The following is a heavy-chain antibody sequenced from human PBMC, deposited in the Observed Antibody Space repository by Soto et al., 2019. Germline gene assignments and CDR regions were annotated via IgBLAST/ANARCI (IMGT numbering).Heavy chain of an antibody. Sequence: SETLSLTCAVYGGSFSGYYWSWIRQPPGKGLEWIGEINHSGSTNYNPSLKSRVTISVDTSKNQFSLKLSSVTAADTAVYYCASTRSGYYRPPRGMDVWGQGTTVTVSS. CDR1: GGSFSGYY. CDR3: ASTRSGYYRPPRGMDV. CDR2: INHSGST. D-gene: IGHD3-3*01. V-gene: IGHV4-34*01. J-gene: IGHJ6*02.